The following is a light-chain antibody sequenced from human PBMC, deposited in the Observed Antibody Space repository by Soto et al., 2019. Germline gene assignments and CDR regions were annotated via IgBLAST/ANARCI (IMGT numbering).Light chain of an antibody. CDR3: QQYNNWPRT. CDR2: GAS. CDR1: QSVSTN. Sequence: EIVMTQSPATLSVSPGASATLSCRASQSVSTNLAWYQQKPGQVPRVLIYGASTRATDISVRFSGSGSGTEFTLTIDSLQSEDFAVYYCQQYNNWPRTFGQGTKVEIK. J-gene: IGKJ1*01. V-gene: IGKV3-15*01.